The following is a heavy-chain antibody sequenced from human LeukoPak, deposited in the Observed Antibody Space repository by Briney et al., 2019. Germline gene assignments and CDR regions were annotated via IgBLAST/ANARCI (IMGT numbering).Heavy chain of an antibody. CDR3: ARVSLTGDRLDP. Sequence: SETMSLTCAVYGGSFSSYYWSWIRQPAGKGLEWIGRIYTSGSTNYNPSLKSRVTMSVDTSKNQFSLKLSSVTAADTAVYYCARVSLTGDRLDPWGQGTLVTVSS. D-gene: IGHD7-27*01. J-gene: IGHJ5*02. CDR1: GGSFSSYY. V-gene: IGHV4-59*10. CDR2: IYTSGST.